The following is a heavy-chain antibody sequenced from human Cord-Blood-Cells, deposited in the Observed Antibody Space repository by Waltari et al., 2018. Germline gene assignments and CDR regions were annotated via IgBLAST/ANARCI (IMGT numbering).Heavy chain of an antibody. CDR1: GGTFSSHA. CDR2: IIPIFGTA. Sequence: QVQLVQSGAEVKKPGSSVKVSCKASGGTFSSHASRPVRPAPGQELEWMGGIIPIFGTANYAQKFQGRVTITADESTSTAYMELSSLRSEDTAVYYCARAYYYDSSGYDAFDIWGQGTMVTVSS. CDR3: ARAYYYDSSGYDAFDI. J-gene: IGHJ3*02. D-gene: IGHD3-22*01. V-gene: IGHV1-69*01.